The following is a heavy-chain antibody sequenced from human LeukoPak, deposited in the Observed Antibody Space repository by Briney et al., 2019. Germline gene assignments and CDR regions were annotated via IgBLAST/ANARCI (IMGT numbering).Heavy chain of an antibody. CDR2: IYSGGST. CDR1: GLTVSSNY. CDR3: ARHETPNYDSTDHEPHYFDY. J-gene: IGHJ4*02. V-gene: IGHV3-66*04. D-gene: IGHD3-22*01. Sequence: PGGSLRLSCAASGLTVSSNYMSWVRQAPGKGLEWVSVIYSGGSTYYADSVKGRFTISRDNSKNTLYLQMNSLRAEDTAVYYCARHETPNYDSTDHEPHYFDYWGQGTLVTVSS.